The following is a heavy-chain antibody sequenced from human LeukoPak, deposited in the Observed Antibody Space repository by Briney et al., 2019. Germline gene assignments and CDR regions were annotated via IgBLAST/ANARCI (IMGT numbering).Heavy chain of an antibody. CDR1: SGAISSYY. D-gene: IGHD1-7*01. V-gene: IGHV4-59*08. CDR3: ARHENLGQFDY. CDR2: VYYSGSA. Sequence: SETLSLTCTVSSGAISSYYWSCIRQPPGKGLEWIGYVYYSGSANYNPSLKSLVTISLDTSKNQFSLTLSSVTAADTAVYYCARHENLGQFDYWGQGTLVTVSS. J-gene: IGHJ4*02.